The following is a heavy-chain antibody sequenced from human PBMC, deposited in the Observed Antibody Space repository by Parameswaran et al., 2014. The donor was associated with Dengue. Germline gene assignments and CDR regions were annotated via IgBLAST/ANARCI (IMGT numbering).Heavy chain of an antibody. D-gene: IGHD6-19*01. J-gene: IGHJ6*02. V-gene: IGHV1-45*02. CDR2: ITPFNGNT. CDR3: ATVSIAVAGDYGMDV. Sequence: VRQAPGQALEWMGWITPFNGNTNYAQKFQDRVTITRDRSMSTAYMELSSLRSEDTAMYYCATVSIAVAGDYGMDVWGQGTTVTVSS.